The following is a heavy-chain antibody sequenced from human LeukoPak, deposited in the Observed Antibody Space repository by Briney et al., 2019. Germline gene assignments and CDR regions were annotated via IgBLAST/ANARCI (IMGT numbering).Heavy chain of an antibody. D-gene: IGHD6-19*01. J-gene: IGHJ4*02. CDR1: GYTFTTYG. CDR2: ISAYNGNT. CDR3: ARDVLLVVGYSSGWYFGY. Sequence: ASVKVSCKASGYTFTTYGISWVRQAPGQGLEWMGWISAYNGNTNYAQKFQGRVTMTTDTSTSTAYMELRSLRSDDTAVYYCARDVLLVVGYSSGWYFGYWGQGTLVIVSS. V-gene: IGHV1-18*01.